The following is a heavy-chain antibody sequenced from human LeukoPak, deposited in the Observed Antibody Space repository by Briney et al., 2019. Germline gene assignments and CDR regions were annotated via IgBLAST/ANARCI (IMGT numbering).Heavy chain of an antibody. Sequence: GGSLRLSCTASGFSFSTYSMNWVRQAPGKGLEWVSYIVGSSRNIYYADSVKGRFTTSRDNAKNSLYLQMDSLRAEDTAVYYCAISIRGNTAPDYWGQGTLVTVSS. CDR2: IVGSSRNI. V-gene: IGHV3-21*04. J-gene: IGHJ4*02. CDR3: AISIRGNTAPDY. CDR1: GFSFSTYS. D-gene: IGHD5-18*01.